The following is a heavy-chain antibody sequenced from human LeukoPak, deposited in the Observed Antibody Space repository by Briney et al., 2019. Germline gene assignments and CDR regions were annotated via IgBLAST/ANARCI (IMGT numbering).Heavy chain of an antibody. V-gene: IGHV3-23*01. Sequence: PGGSLRLSCAASGFTFSSYAVSRVRQAPGKGLEWVSGLSGSGGNTYYADSVKGRFTISRDNSKNTLYLQMNSLRAEDTAVYYCAKDGSGSPTYWGQGTLVTVSS. J-gene: IGHJ4*02. CDR3: AKDGSGSPTY. CDR1: GFTFSSYA. CDR2: LSGSGGNT. D-gene: IGHD3-10*01.